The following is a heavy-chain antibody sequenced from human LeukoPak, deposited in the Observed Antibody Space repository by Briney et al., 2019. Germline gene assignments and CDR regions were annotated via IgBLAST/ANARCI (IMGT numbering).Heavy chain of an antibody. V-gene: IGHV4-59*01. CDR2: IYYSGST. Sequence: PSETLSLTCTVSGGSISSYYWSWIRQPPGKGLEWIGYIYYSGSTNYNPSLKSRVTISVDTSKNQFSLKLSSVTAADTAVYYCARGVLESRKSRFDIWGQWTMVTVSS. D-gene: IGHD1-1*01. J-gene: IGHJ3*02. CDR1: GGSISSYY. CDR3: ARGVLESRKSRFDI.